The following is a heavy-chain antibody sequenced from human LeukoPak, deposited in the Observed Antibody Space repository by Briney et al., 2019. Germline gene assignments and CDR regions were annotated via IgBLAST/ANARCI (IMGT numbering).Heavy chain of an antibody. CDR3: APSGGTAPWYYYFDY. Sequence: GGSLRLSCAASGFTFSSYAMSWVRQAPGKGLEWVSGISGSGYSTHYADSVKGRFTISRDNSKNTLYLQMNSLRAEDTAVYYCAPSGGTAPWYYYFDYWGQGTLVTVSS. J-gene: IGHJ4*02. CDR2: ISGSGYST. V-gene: IGHV3-23*01. D-gene: IGHD2-15*01. CDR1: GFTFSSYA.